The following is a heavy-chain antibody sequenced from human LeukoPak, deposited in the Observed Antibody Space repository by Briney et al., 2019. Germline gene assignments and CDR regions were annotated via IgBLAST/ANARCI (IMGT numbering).Heavy chain of an antibody. D-gene: IGHD3-10*01. V-gene: IGHV4-39*07. J-gene: IGHJ6*03. CDR2: IYYSGST. CDR1: GGSISSSSYY. Sequence: SETLSLTCTVSGGSISSSSYYWGWIRQPPGKGLEWIGSIYYSGSTYYNPSLKSRVTISVDTSKNQFSLKLSSVTAADTAVYYCARNGVNRYYYYMDVWGKGTTVTVSS. CDR3: ARNGVNRYYYYMDV.